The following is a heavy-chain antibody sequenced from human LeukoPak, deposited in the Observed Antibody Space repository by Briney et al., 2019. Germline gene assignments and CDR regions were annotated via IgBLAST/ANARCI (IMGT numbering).Heavy chain of an antibody. D-gene: IGHD3-10*01. Sequence: PGGSLRLSCAASGFTVSSNYMSWVRQAPGKGLEWVSAISGSGGSTYYADSVKGRFTISRDNSKNTLYLQMNSLRAEDTAVYYCAKDYYGSGSYRYWGQGTLVTVSS. CDR1: GFTVSSNY. CDR3: AKDYYGSGSYRY. V-gene: IGHV3-23*01. J-gene: IGHJ4*02. CDR2: ISGSGGST.